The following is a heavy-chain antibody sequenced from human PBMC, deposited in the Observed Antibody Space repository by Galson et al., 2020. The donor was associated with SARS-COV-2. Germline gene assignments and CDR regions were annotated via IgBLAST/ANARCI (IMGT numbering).Heavy chain of an antibody. CDR3: VRTARVRDY. D-gene: IGHD6-25*01. V-gene: IGHV3-11*01. CDR1: GSTFSDYY. CDR2: ISQSSTDI. J-gene: IGHJ4*02. Sequence: GGPLRLSCPPSGSTFSDYYMSWTRQAPGKGLEYISYISQSSTDISYVDAVKGRFTTSRDNAKKSLYLQVNSLRVEDTAVYYCVRTARVRDYWGQGTLVTVSS.